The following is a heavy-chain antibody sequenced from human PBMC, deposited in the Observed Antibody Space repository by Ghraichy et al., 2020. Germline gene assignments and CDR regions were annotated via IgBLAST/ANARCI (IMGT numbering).Heavy chain of an antibody. CDR2: INPSSGHT. V-gene: IGHV1-46*01. J-gene: IGHJ4*02. Sequence: ASGKVSCKASGYTFTSYYMHWVRQAPGQGLEWMGIINPSSGHTSYAQKFQGRVTMTRDTSTSTVYMELSSLRSEDTAVYYCARDELRYCSGGSCYHPAGYWGQGTLVTVSS. CDR3: ARDELRYCSGGSCYHPAGY. CDR1: GYTFTSYY. D-gene: IGHD2-15*01.